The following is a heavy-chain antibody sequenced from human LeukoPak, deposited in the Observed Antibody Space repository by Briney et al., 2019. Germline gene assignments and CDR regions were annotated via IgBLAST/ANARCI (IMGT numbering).Heavy chain of an antibody. J-gene: IGHJ4*02. CDR2: IYYSGST. V-gene: IGHV4-39*01. CDR3: ARHWVSTDFDWLLYPRK. Sequence: PSETLPLTCTVSGGSISSSDNYWGWIRQPPGKGLEWIGSIYYSGSTYYNPSLKSRVTISVDTSKNRFSLKLSSVTAADTAVYYCARHWVSTDFDWLLYPRKWGQGTLVTVSS. D-gene: IGHD3-9*01. CDR1: GGSISSSDNY.